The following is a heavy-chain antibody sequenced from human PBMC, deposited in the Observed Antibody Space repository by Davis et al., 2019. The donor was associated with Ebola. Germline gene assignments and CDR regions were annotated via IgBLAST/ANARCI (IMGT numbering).Heavy chain of an antibody. CDR2: ISYDGSNK. J-gene: IGHJ6*02. CDR1: GFTFRSYA. D-gene: IGHD2-15*01. Sequence: RGSLTLSCAASGFTFRSYAMHWVRQAPGKGLEWVAVISYDGSNKYYADSVKGRFTISRDNSKNTLYLQMNSLRAEDTAVYYCARDRSYCSGGSCYYYGMDVWGQGATVTVSS. CDR3: ARDRSYCSGGSCYYYGMDV. V-gene: IGHV3-30-3*01.